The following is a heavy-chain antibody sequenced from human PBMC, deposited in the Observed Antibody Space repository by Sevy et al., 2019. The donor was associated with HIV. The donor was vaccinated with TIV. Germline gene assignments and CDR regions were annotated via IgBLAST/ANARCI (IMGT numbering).Heavy chain of an antibody. V-gene: IGHV3-7*01. CDR3: ARGANNLYN. J-gene: IGHJ4*02. Sequence: GESLRLSCAASGFTFSRDWMTWVRQAPGKGLEWVAKIKADGSETYSVDSVKGRFSISRDNAKNALYLQMNSLRAEDTAVYYCARGANNLYNWGQGTLVTVSS. CDR2: IKADGSET. CDR1: GFTFSRDW. D-gene: IGHD3-10*01.